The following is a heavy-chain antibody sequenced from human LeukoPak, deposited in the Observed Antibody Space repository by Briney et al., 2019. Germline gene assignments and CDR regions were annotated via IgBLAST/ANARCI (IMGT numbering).Heavy chain of an antibody. CDR3: ARHRYDSSSFPYDY. J-gene: IGHJ4*02. CDR2: IFPADSDT. Sequence: GESLKISCKGSGYSFTTYWIAWVRQMPGKGLEWMGMIFPADSDTRYSPSFQGQVTISADKSISTAYLQWSSLKASDTATYYCARHRYDSSSFPYDYWCQGTLVTVSS. CDR1: GYSFTTYW. D-gene: IGHD3-22*01. V-gene: IGHV5-51*01.